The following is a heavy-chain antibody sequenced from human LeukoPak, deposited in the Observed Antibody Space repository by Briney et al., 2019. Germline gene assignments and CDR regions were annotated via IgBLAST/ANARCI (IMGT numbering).Heavy chain of an antibody. CDR3: AKDARAVVPAARGDAFDI. CDR2: IRYDGSNK. V-gene: IGHV3-30*02. D-gene: IGHD2-2*01. CDR1: GFTFSSYG. Sequence: GGSLRLSCAASGFTFSSYGMHWVRQAPGKGLEWVAFIRYDGSNKYYADSVKGRFTISRDNSKNTLYLQMNSLRAEDTAVYYCAKDARAVVPAARGDAFDIWGQGTMVTVSS. J-gene: IGHJ3*02.